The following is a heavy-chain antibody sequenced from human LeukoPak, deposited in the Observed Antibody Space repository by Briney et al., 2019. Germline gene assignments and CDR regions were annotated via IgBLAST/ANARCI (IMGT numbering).Heavy chain of an antibody. Sequence: ASVKVSCTPSGGPFTSYAISRVRQAPGQGLEWRGGIIPIFGTANYAQKFPGRVTITAAESTRTAYMELSSLRSEDTAVYSCARDLSQEVVAASGYWGQGTLVTVSS. CDR2: IIPIFGTA. J-gene: IGHJ4*02. CDR1: GGPFTSYA. V-gene: IGHV1-69*13. D-gene: IGHD2-15*01. CDR3: ARDLSQEVVAASGY.